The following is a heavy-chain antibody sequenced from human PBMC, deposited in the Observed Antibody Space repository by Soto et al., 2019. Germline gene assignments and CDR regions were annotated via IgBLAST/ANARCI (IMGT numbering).Heavy chain of an antibody. CDR3: ARRGTGVYSGGYHVAFDI. Sequence: PGGSLRLSCAASGFTFSSYWMSWVRQAPGKGLEWVANIKQDGSEKYYVDSVKGRFTISRDNAKNSLYLQMNSLRAEDTAVYYCARRGTGVYSGGYHVAFDIWGQGTMVTVSS. CDR1: GFTFSSYW. CDR2: IKQDGSEK. J-gene: IGHJ3*02. V-gene: IGHV3-7*03. D-gene: IGHD1-26*01.